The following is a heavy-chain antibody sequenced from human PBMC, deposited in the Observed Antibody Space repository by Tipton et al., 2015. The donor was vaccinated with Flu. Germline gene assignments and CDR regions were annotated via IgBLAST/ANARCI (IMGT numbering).Heavy chain of an antibody. CDR1: GFTFGNYW. V-gene: IGHV3-74*01. CDR2: INSDGSST. CDR3: ARGTPDY. J-gene: IGHJ4*02. Sequence: SLRLSCTASGFTFGNYWMHWVRQAPGKGLVWVSRINSDGSSTSIRYADSVKGRFTISRDNAKNTLYLQMNSLRAEDTAVYYCARGTPDYWGQGTLVTVSA. D-gene: IGHD2-15*01.